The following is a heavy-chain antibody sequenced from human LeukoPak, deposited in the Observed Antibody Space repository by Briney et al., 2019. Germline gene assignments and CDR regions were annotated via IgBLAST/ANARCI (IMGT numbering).Heavy chain of an antibody. CDR3: TTGPGYDYVWGTYRADY. CDR1: GFIFYSYA. CDR2: MTSSGSST. V-gene: IGHV3-64*01. Sequence: GGSLRLSCSASGFIFYSYAMHWVRQAPGRGLEYVAAMTSSGSSTFHANSVKGRFTISRDNSKNTLYLQMGSLRPEDMAVYFCTTGPGYDYVWGTYRADYWGQGTLVTVSS. D-gene: IGHD3-16*02. J-gene: IGHJ4*02.